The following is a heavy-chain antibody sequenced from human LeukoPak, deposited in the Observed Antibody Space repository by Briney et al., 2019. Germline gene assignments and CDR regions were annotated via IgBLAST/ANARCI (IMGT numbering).Heavy chain of an antibody. CDR1: GFTFSSYS. D-gene: IGHD3-3*02. J-gene: IGHJ3*02. CDR2: ISSSSSYI. V-gene: IGHV3-21*01. Sequence: GRSLRLSCAASGFTFSSYSMNWVRQAPGKGLEWVSSISSSSSYIYYADSVKGRFTISRDNAKNSLYLQMNSLRAEDTAVYYCARDVVLDAAFDIWGQGTMVTVSS. CDR3: ARDVVLDAAFDI.